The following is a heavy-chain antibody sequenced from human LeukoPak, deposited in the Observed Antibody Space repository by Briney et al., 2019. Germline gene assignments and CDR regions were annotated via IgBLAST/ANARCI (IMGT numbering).Heavy chain of an antibody. CDR1: SGSISTSNYY. J-gene: IGHJ3*02. V-gene: IGHV4-61*02. Sequence: SETLSLTCTVSSGSISTSNYYWSWIRQPAGKGLEWIGRIYASGSTNYNPSLKSRVTMSVDKSKNQFSLNLNSVTAADTAVYYCARHQQQLARWHDAFDIWGQGTVVTVSS. CDR3: ARHQQQLARWHDAFDI. CDR2: IYASGST. D-gene: IGHD1-1*01.